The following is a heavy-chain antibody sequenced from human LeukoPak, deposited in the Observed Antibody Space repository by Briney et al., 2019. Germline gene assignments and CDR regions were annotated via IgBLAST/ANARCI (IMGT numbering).Heavy chain of an antibody. D-gene: IGHD3-3*01. CDR3: AREFLQEEFDY. J-gene: IGHJ4*02. CDR1: GFTFNTYS. CDR2: ISGSSINM. V-gene: IGHV3-21*01. Sequence: GGSLRLSCVAPGFTFNTYSMNWVRQAPGKGLEWVSSISGSSINMYYADSVKGRFTISRDNAKNSLYLQMNSLRAEDTAVYYCAREFLQEEFDYWGQGTLVTVSS.